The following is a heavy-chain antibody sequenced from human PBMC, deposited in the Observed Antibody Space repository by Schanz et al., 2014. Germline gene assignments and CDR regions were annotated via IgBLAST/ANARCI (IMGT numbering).Heavy chain of an antibody. CDR2: ISGSGGST. J-gene: IGHJ4*02. CDR3: AKDPSHGDYDYYFDY. Sequence: EVQLVESGGGLVQPGGSLRLSCGGSGFTFSSYGMHWVRQAPGKGLEWVSAISGSGGSTYYADSVKGRFTISRDNSKNTLYLQMNSLRAEDTAVYYCAKDPSHGDYDYYFDYWGQGTLVTVSS. V-gene: IGHV3-23*04. CDR1: GFTFSSYG. D-gene: IGHD3-16*01.